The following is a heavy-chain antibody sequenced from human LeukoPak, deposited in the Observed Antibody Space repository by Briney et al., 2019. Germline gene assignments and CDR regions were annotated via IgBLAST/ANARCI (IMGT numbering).Heavy chain of an antibody. Sequence: GGSLRLSCAASGFTVNNYGMNWVRQAPGKGLEWVSAISGSGGSTYYADSVKGRFTISRDNSKNTLYLQMNSLRAEDTAVYYCAKESSQQLLGAYYYGMDVWGQGTTVTVSS. CDR2: ISGSGGST. CDR1: GFTVNNYG. D-gene: IGHD6-13*01. CDR3: AKESSQQLLGAYYYGMDV. J-gene: IGHJ6*02. V-gene: IGHV3-23*01.